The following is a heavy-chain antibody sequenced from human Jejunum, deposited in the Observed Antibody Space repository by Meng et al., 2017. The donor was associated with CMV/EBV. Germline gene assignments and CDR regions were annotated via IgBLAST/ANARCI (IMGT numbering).Heavy chain of an antibody. CDR2: IGTGGDS. CDR1: GFTLSRYG. CDR3: ARAPHTSYYYFGMDV. J-gene: IGHJ6*02. Sequence: SGFTLSRYGMHWVRQTTGKGLKWVSVIGTGGDSYYPDSVKDRFTVSRQDFKNSLYLHMNSLRAEDSAVYFCARAPHTSYYYFGMDVWGQGTTVTVSS. V-gene: IGHV3-13*01. D-gene: IGHD2-2*01.